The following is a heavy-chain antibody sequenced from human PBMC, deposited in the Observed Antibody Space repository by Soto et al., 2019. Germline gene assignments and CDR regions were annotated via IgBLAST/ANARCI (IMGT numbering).Heavy chain of an antibody. CDR2: ISWNSGSI. J-gene: IGHJ4*02. D-gene: IGHD5-12*01. CDR3: AKDSSLSGGFSGFLEY. Sequence: EVQLVESGGGLVQPGRSLRLSCAASGFTFDDYAIHWVRQAPGKGLEWVSGISWNSGSIGYADSVKGRFTISRDNAKNSLYLQMNSLRAEDTALYYCAKDSSLSGGFSGFLEYWCQGTLVNVSS. V-gene: IGHV3-9*01. CDR1: GFTFDDYA.